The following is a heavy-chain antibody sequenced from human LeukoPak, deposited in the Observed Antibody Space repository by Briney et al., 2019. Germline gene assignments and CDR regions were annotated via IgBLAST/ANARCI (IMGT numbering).Heavy chain of an antibody. CDR3: AGGYYDFWSGYYNWFDP. J-gene: IGHJ5*02. Sequence: SQTLSLTCAVSGGSISSGGYSWSWIRQPPGKGLEWIGCIYHSGSTYYNPSLKSRVTISVDRSKNQFSLKLSSVTAADTAVYYCAGGYYDFWSGYYNWFDPWGQGTLVTVSS. CDR1: GGSISSGGYS. D-gene: IGHD3-3*01. V-gene: IGHV4-30-2*01. CDR2: IYHSGST.